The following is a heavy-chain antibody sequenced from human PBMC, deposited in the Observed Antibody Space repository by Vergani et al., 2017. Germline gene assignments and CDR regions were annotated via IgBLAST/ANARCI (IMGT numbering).Heavy chain of an antibody. CDR2: ISYDGSNK. Sequence: QVQLVESGGGVVQPGRSLTLSCAASGFTFSSYAMHWVRQAPGKGLEWVAVISYDGSNKYYADSVKGRFTISRDNSKNTLYLQMNSLRTEDTAVYYCARGVGRPXAVAGKRGDYFDYWGQGTLVTVSS. V-gene: IGHV3-30-3*01. J-gene: IGHJ4*02. CDR1: GFTFSSYA. CDR3: ARGVGRPXAVAGKRGDYFDY. D-gene: IGHD6-19*01.